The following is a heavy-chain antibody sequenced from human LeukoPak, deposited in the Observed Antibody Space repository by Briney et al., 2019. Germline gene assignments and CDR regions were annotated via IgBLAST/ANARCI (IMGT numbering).Heavy chain of an antibody. D-gene: IGHD2-2*01. CDR1: GVSISSFC. J-gene: IGHJ4*02. V-gene: IGHV4-4*07. CDR3: ARGEAVPAAMGDLLDY. Sequence: SETLSLTCTVSGVSISSFCWSWIRQPASKGLEWIGRVCNRGNTNDNPSLRSRVIMSIGTSKNQLSLDLSSVTAADTAVYHCARGEAVPAAMGDLLDYWGQGTLVTVSS. CDR2: VCNRGNT.